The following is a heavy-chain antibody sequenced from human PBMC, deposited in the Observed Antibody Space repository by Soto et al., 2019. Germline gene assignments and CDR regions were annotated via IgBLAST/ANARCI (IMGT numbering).Heavy chain of an antibody. CDR3: ARDGAPYYYYGMDV. Sequence: SETLSLTCTVSGGSVSSGSYYWSWIRQPPGKGLEWIGYIYYSGSTNYNPSLKSRVTISVDTSKNQFSLKLSSVTAADTAVYYCARDGAPYYYYGMDVWGQGTTVTVS. CDR2: IYYSGST. CDR1: GGSVSSGSYY. J-gene: IGHJ6*02. V-gene: IGHV4-61*01.